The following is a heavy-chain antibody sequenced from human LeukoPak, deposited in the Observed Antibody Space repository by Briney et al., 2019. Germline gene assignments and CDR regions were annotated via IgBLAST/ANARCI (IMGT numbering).Heavy chain of an antibody. D-gene: IGHD3-16*01. CDR1: GGSISSYY. V-gene: IGHV4-59*01. CDR3: ARTTDWGAFDI. J-gene: IGHJ3*02. CDR2: ILYSGRP. Sequence: SETLSLTCTVSGGSISSYYWSWIRQPPGKGLEWIGSILYSGRPNYNPSLKSRVTISVDTSKNLFSLKLSSVTAADTAVYYCARTTDWGAFDIWGQGTMVTVSS.